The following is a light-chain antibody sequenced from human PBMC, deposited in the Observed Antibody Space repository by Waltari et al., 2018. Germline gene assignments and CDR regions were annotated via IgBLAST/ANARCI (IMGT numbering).Light chain of an antibody. V-gene: IGKV1-5*03. CDR1: QSISNW. CDR3: QQYNDYSTWT. J-gene: IGKJ1*01. Sequence: DIQMTQSPSTLSASVGDRVTITCRASQSISNWLAWYQQKPGKAPKVLIYEASSLKSGVPSRFSGSGSGTEFTLTISSLQPDDFATYYCQQYNDYSTWTFGPGTKVEIK. CDR2: EAS.